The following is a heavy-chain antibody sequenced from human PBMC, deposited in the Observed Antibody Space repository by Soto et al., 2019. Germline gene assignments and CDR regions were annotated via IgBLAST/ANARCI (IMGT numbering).Heavy chain of an antibody. CDR1: GFTFSSYA. CDR2: ISGSGGST. CDR3: AKDHGGPYGDYGAGFDY. V-gene: IGHV3-23*01. Sequence: EVQLLESGGGLVQPGGSLRLSCAASGFTFSSYAMSWVRQAPGKGLEWVSAISGSGGSTYYADSVKGRFTISRDNSKNTLYLQMNILRAEDTAVYYCAKDHGGPYGDYGAGFDYWGQGTLVTVSS. J-gene: IGHJ4*02. D-gene: IGHD4-17*01.